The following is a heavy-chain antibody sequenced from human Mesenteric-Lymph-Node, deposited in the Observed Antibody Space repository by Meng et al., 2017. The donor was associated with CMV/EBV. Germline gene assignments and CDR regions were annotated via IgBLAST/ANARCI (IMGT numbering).Heavy chain of an antibody. V-gene: IGHV3-11*01. D-gene: IGHD4-23*01. CDR2: ISPSGGTI. J-gene: IGHJ6*02. Sequence: GESLKISCSASGFTFSDYYMNWIRQAPGKGLEWVSYISPSGGTIDYADSVRGRFTISRDNARNSLYLQMNSLRAEDTAVYYCARDRYYGGNSDGPYNYYYYYGMDVWGQGTTVTVSS. CDR3: ARDRYYGGNSDGPYNYYYYYGMDV. CDR1: GFTFSDYY.